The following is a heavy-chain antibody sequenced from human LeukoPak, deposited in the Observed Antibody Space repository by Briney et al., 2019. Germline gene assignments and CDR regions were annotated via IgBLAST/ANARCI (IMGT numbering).Heavy chain of an antibody. CDR3: ARLETYFDILTGDQISLFDY. D-gene: IGHD3-9*01. Sequence: SETLSLTCTVSGGSISSSSYYWGWIRQPPGKGLEWIGSIYYSGNTYYNPSLKSRVTISVDTSKNQFSLKLSSVTAADTAVYYCARLETYFDILTGDQISLFDYWGQGTLVTVSS. J-gene: IGHJ4*02. CDR1: GGSISSSSYY. V-gene: IGHV4-39*01. CDR2: IYYSGNT.